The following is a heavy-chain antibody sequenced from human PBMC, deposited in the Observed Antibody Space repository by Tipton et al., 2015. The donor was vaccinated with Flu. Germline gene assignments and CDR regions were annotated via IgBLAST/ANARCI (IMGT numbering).Heavy chain of an antibody. J-gene: IGHJ6*02. CDR3: AREGPYFYGMDV. CDR2: IDFSGST. CDR1: GDSVSNSDYY. Sequence: LRLSCTVSGDSVSNSDYYWNWIRQEPGKGLEWIGHIDFSGSTHYNPSLKSRLTISIDTSKNQFSLRLNGVTGADTAVYYCAREGPYFYGMDVWGQGTTVIVSS. V-gene: IGHV4-31*03.